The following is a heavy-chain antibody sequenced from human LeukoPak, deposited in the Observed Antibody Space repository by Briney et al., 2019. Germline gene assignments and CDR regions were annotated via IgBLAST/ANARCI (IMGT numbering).Heavy chain of an antibody. D-gene: IGHD1-26*01. CDR1: GFTFSSYW. Sequence: GGSLRLSCAASGFTFSSYWMSWVCQAPGKGLEWVANIKQDGSENYYMDSVKGRFTISRDNAKNSLYLQMNSLRAEDTAVYYCARDGHSGSYSDYWGQGTLVTVSS. CDR2: IKQDGSEN. V-gene: IGHV3-7*01. CDR3: ARDGHSGSYSDY. J-gene: IGHJ4*02.